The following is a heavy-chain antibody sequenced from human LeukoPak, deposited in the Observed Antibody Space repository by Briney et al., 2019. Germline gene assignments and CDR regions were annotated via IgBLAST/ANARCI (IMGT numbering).Heavy chain of an antibody. Sequence: GGSLRLSCAASGFTFSSYGMHWVRQAPGKGLEWVAVISYDGSNKYYADSVKGRFTISRDNSKNTLYLQMNSLRAEDTAVYYCPNDRVYDFWSGYNFDYWGQGTLVTVSS. CDR3: PNDRVYDFWSGYNFDY. CDR2: ISYDGSNK. D-gene: IGHD3-3*01. CDR1: GFTFSSYG. J-gene: IGHJ4*02. V-gene: IGHV3-30*18.